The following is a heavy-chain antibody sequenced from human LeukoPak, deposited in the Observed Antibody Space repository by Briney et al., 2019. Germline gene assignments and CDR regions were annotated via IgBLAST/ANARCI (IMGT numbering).Heavy chain of an antibody. D-gene: IGHD2-21*02. V-gene: IGHV3-23*01. CDR2: ISGSGGST. CDR3: ATYCGGDCYPTDFDY. CDR1: GFTFSSYA. Sequence: GRSLRLSCAASGFTFSSYAMSWVRQAPGKGLEWVSAISGSGGSTYYADSVKGRFTISRDNSKNTLYLQMNSLRAEDTAVYYCATYCGGDCYPTDFDYWGQGTLVTVSS. J-gene: IGHJ4*02.